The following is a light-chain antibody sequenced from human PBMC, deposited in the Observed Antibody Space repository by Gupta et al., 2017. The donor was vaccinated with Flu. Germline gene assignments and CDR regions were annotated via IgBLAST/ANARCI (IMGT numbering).Light chain of an antibody. CDR2: DDS. CDR3: QLWDGLSGQPV. J-gene: IGLJ3*02. V-gene: IGLV3-21*02. CDR1: NIGRKS. Sequence: SYVLTQPPSVSVAPGQTARIACGGNNIGRKSVHWYQKKPGQAPVLVGYDDSDRPSGIPERFSGSNSGNTATLTVSGVEDGDEADYDCQLWDGLSGQPVFGGGTKLTVL.